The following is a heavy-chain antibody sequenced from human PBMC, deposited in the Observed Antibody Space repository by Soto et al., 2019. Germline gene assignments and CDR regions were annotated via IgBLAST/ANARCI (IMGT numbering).Heavy chain of an antibody. V-gene: IGHV3-33*01. Sequence: PVGSLRLSCAASGFTFSSYGMHWVRQAPGKGLEWVAVIWYDGSNKYYADSVKGRFTISRDNSKNTLYLQMNSLRAEDTAVYYCARDPSSGYPDAFDICGHGTMGT. D-gene: IGHD3-22*01. CDR2: IWYDGSNK. CDR1: GFTFSSYG. J-gene: IGHJ3*02. CDR3: ARDPSSGYPDAFDI.